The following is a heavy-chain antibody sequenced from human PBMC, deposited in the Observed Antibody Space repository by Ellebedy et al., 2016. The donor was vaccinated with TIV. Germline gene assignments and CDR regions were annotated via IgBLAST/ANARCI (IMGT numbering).Heavy chain of an antibody. D-gene: IGHD3-10*02. V-gene: IGHV4-39*07. CDR3: ASTLTITIFLY. CDR2: IYYTGTT. CDR1: GGSISSSSYY. J-gene: IGHJ4*02. Sequence: MPSETLSLTCTVSGGSISSSSYYWGRIRQPPGKGLEWVASIYYTGTTYYNPSLKSRVTISLDTSKNQVSMKLTSVTAADTAVYYCASTLTITIFLYWGQGTPVTVSS.